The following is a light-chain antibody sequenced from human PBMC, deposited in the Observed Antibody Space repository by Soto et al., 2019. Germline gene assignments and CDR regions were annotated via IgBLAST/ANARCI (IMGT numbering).Light chain of an antibody. Sequence: DIQMTQSPSSLSASVGDRVTITCRASQSISSYLNWYQQKLGKAPKLLIYAASSLQSGVPSRFSGSGSGTDFTLTISSLQPEDFATYYCQQSYSTPWTFGQGTKAEIK. CDR1: QSISSY. CDR2: AAS. V-gene: IGKV1-39*01. J-gene: IGKJ1*01. CDR3: QQSYSTPWT.